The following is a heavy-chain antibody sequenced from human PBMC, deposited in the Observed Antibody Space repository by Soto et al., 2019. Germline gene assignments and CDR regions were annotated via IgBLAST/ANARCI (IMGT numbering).Heavy chain of an antibody. CDR2: IYYSGST. V-gene: IGHV4-59*01. J-gene: IGHJ4*02. Sequence: NPSQTLSLTCTVSGGPISSYYWSWIRQPPGKGLEWIGYIYYSGSTNYNPSLKSRITMSVDTSKNQSSLKLSSVTAADPAVYYCARGIRLATAVYFDYSGQGTLVTVSS. CDR1: GGPISSYY. D-gene: IGHD2-15*01. CDR3: ARGIRLATAVYFDY.